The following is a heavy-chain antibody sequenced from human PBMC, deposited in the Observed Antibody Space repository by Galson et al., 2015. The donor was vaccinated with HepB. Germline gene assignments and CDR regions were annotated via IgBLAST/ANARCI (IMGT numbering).Heavy chain of an antibody. V-gene: IGHV4-34*01. J-gene: IGHJ5*02. CDR1: GGSFSGYY. CDR3: ARGGRYYDSSGYKSRRWFDP. CDR2: INHSGST. D-gene: IGHD3-22*01. Sequence: SETLSLTCAVYGGSFSGYYWSWIRQPPGKGLEWIGEINHSGSTNYNPSLKSRVTISVDTSKNQFSLKLSSVTAADTAVYYCARGGRYYDSSGYKSRRWFDPWGQGTLVTVSS.